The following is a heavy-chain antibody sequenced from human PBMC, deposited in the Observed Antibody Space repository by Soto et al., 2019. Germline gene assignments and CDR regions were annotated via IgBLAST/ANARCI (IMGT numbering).Heavy chain of an antibody. J-gene: IGHJ4*02. D-gene: IGHD3-9*01. CDR1: DDSINSDKYY. Sequence: SETLSLTCSVSDDSINSDKYYWGWIRQPPGKGLEWIGSVYYRGNAYYNPSLQTRVTISLDKSKSQFSLKLNSVTAADSAVYFCARLEGLATTSYYFDFWGPGALVTVSS. CDR3: ARLEGLATTSYYFDF. V-gene: IGHV4-39*01. CDR2: VYYRGNA.